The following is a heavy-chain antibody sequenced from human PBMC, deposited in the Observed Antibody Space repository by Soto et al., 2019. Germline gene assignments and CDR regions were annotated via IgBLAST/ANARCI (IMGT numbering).Heavy chain of an antibody. CDR2: IYYSGST. V-gene: IGHV4-59*01. CDR1: GGSISSYY. CDR3: AALLFLEWFEEYNWFDP. Sequence: TLSLTCTVSGGSISSYYWSWIRQPPGKGLEWIGYIYYSGSTNYNPSLKSRVTISVDTSKNQFSLKLSSVTAADTAVYYCAALLFLEWFEEYNWFDPWGQGTLVTVSS. D-gene: IGHD3-3*01. J-gene: IGHJ5*02.